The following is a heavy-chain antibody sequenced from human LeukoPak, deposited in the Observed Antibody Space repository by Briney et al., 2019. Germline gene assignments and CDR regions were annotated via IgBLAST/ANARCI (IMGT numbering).Heavy chain of an antibody. Sequence: GRSLRLSCAASGFTFSSYAAHWVRQAPGKGLEWVAAISYDGSKKHYADSVKGRFTISRDNSKNTLDLQVNSPRVEDTAMYYCARAEFYFDSSGYYPFDSWGQGTLVTVSS. CDR3: ARAEFYFDSSGYYPFDS. J-gene: IGHJ4*02. D-gene: IGHD3-22*01. CDR1: GFTFSSYA. CDR2: ISYDGSKK. V-gene: IGHV3-30*01.